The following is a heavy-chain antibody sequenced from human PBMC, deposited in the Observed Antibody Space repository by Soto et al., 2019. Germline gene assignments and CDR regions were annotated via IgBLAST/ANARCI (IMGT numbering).Heavy chain of an antibody. V-gene: IGHV3-30*04. Sequence: QLVQSGGGVVQPGGSLRLTCAASTFDLSHYAIHWVRQAPGKGLEWVALLSFDGSEKFFIDSVKGRFTISRDSSNNRVLLKMNSLSGDDTAVHFWASDHTMTVAARRRDFVVTRQNEDTHCYGVDVWGQGATVSVSS. D-gene: IGHD3-22*01. CDR2: LSFDGSEK. CDR1: TFDLSHYA. CDR3: ASDHTMTVAARRRDFVVTRQNEDTHCYGVDV. J-gene: IGHJ6*02.